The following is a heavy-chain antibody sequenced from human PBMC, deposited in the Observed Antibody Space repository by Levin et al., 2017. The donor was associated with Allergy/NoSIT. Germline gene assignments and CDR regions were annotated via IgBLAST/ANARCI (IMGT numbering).Heavy chain of an antibody. Sequence: SETLSLTCTVSGGSVSSGSYYWSWIRQPPGKGLEWIGYIYYSGSTNYNPSLKSRVTISVDTSKNQFSLKLSSVTAADTAVYYCAREVVVVAAGSFGMDVWGQGTTVTVSS. CDR3: AREVVVVAAGSFGMDV. CDR1: GGSVSSGSYY. D-gene: IGHD2-15*01. J-gene: IGHJ6*02. CDR2: IYYSGST. V-gene: IGHV4-61*01.